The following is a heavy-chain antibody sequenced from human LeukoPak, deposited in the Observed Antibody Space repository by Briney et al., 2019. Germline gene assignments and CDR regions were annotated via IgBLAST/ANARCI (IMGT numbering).Heavy chain of an antibody. CDR1: GVTFSSYG. CDR2: ISYDGSNK. CDR3: AKDSSYNWNYFYGMDV. Sequence: TGGSLRLSCAASGVTFSSYGMHWVRQAPGKGLEWVAVISYDGSNKYYADSVKGRFTISRDNSKNTLYLQMNSLRAEDTAVYYCAKDSSYNWNYFYGMDVWGQGTTVTVSS. V-gene: IGHV3-30*18. J-gene: IGHJ6*02. D-gene: IGHD1-20*01.